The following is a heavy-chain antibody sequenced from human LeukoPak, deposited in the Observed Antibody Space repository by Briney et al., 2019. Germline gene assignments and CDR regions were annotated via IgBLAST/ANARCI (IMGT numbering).Heavy chain of an antibody. D-gene: IGHD6-13*01. CDR3: WRGSSSAYYFDY. Sequence: GRSLRLTCAASGFTFRSYCMHWVRQAPGRGLVWVAGIWYDGSDKHYAGSVNGGFIIFRDDNKNSLVLQLYSLRAAAAAVYYCWRGSSSAYYFDYWGQGTLVTVSS. CDR2: IWYDGSDK. V-gene: IGHV3-33*01. J-gene: IGHJ4*02. CDR1: GFTFRSYC.